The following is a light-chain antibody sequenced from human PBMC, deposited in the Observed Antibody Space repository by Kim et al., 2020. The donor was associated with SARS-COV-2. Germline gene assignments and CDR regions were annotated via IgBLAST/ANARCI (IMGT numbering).Light chain of an antibody. V-gene: IGLV3-19*01. CDR1: SLRSYY. J-gene: IGLJ2*01. CDR2: GTN. CDR3: NSPDSSGNHLV. Sequence: SSELTQDPAVSVALGQTVRITCQGDSLRSYYASWYQQKPGQAPVLVIYGTNNRPSGIPDRFSGSSSGNTASLTITGAQAEDEADYYCNSPDSSGNHLVFGGGTQLTVL.